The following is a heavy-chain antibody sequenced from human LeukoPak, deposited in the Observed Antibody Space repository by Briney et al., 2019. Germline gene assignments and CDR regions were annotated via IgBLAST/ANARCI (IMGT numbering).Heavy chain of an antibody. CDR1: GFTFGDYA. D-gene: IGHD5-12*01. J-gene: IGHJ4*02. Sequence: GGSLRLSCTASGFTFGDYAMSWFRQAPGKGLEWVGFIRSKAYGGTTEYAASVRGRFTISRDNAKNSLYLQMNNLRAEDTAVYYCARAGGHRNGGYDYWGQGTLVTVSS. CDR3: ARAGGHRNGGYDY. V-gene: IGHV3-49*03. CDR2: IRSKAYGGTT.